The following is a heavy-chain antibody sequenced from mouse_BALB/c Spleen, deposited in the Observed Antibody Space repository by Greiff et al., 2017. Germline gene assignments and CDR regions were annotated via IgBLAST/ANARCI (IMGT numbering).Heavy chain of an antibody. J-gene: IGHJ2*01. Sequence: VQLQQPGAELVKPGASVKLSCKASGYTFTSYWMHWVKQRPGQGLEWIGEINPSNGRTNYNEKFKSKATLTVDKSSSTAYMQLSSLTSEDSAVYYCARRGDYGGYFDYWGQGTTLTGSS. CDR2: INPSNGRT. D-gene: IGHD2-4*01. V-gene: IGHV1S81*02. CDR3: ARRGDYGGYFDY. CDR1: GYTFTSYW.